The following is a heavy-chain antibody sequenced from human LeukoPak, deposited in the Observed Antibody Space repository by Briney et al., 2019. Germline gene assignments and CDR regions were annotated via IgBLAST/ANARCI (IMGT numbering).Heavy chain of an antibody. CDR1: GFPLSSYS. Sequence: PGGSLRLSCAASGFPLSSYSINWVRQAPGKGLEWVSYINIDSITVSYADSVKGRFTISGDNAKNSLYLQMNSLRAEDTAVYYCSTAKFDNWGQGTLVTVSS. CDR2: INIDSITV. V-gene: IGHV3-48*01. J-gene: IGHJ4*02. CDR3: STAKFDN.